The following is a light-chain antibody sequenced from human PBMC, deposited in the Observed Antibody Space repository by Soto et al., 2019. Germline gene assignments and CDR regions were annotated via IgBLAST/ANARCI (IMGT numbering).Light chain of an antibody. Sequence: EIVLTQSPGALSLSPGERVTLSCRTSQSVSSTNLAWYQQRPGQAPRLLIYAASNRATGVPDRFSGSASGTDFTLTISRLEPEDFAVYYCQQYVSLPPQYIFGQGTKVDIK. CDR3: QQYVSLPPQYI. V-gene: IGKV3-20*01. CDR2: AAS. J-gene: IGKJ2*01. CDR1: QSVSSTN.